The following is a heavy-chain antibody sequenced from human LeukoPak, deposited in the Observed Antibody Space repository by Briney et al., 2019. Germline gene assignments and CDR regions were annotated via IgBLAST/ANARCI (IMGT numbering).Heavy chain of an antibody. CDR3: ASSLWYYNILTGPNPGPS. CDR1: GGSISSYY. CDR2: IYYSGST. J-gene: IGHJ5*02. Sequence: SETLSLTCTVSGGSISSYYWSWIRQPPGKGLEWIGYIYYSGSTYYNPSLKSRVTISVDTSKNQFSLKLNSVTAADTAVYYCASSLWYYNILTGPNPGPSWGQGTLVTVSS. V-gene: IGHV4-59*08. D-gene: IGHD3-9*01.